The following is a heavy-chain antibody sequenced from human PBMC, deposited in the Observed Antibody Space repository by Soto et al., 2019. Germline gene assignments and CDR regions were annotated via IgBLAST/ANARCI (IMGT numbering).Heavy chain of an antibody. CDR1: GFTFSSYG. CDR3: AKDEIRVDIVATAYYYYGMDV. CDR2: ISYDGSNK. D-gene: IGHD5-12*01. J-gene: IGHJ6*02. V-gene: IGHV3-30*18. Sequence: PGGSLRLSCAASGFTFSSYGMHWVRQAPGKGLEWVAVISYDGSNKYYADSVKGRFTISRDNSKNTLYLQMNSLRAEDTAVYHCAKDEIRVDIVATAYYYYGMDVWGQGTTVTVSS.